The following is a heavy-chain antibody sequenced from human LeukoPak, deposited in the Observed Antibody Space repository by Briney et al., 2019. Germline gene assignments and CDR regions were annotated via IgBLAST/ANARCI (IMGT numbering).Heavy chain of an antibody. J-gene: IGHJ4*02. D-gene: IGHD1-26*01. V-gene: IGHV4-59*01. Sequence: SETLSLTCAVYGGSFSGYYWSWIRQPPGKGLEWIGYIYYTGSTNYNPSLKSRVIISLDTSKNQFSLKLSSVTAADTAVYYCARTLSRWDPFDYWGQGTLVTVSS. CDR2: IYYTGST. CDR1: GGSFSGYY. CDR3: ARTLSRWDPFDY.